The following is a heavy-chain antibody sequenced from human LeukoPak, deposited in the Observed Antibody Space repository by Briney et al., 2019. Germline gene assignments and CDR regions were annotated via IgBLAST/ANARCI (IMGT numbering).Heavy chain of an antibody. CDR2: ISGSGGST. J-gene: IGHJ4*02. CDR3: AKLLNNRYFDSNFDY. CDR1: GVTFSSYA. V-gene: IGHV3-23*01. D-gene: IGHD3-9*01. Sequence: GGSLRLSCAASGVTFSSYAMSRVRQAPGKGLEWVSSISGSGGSTCYADSVKGRFTISRDNSKNMLYLQMNSLRAEDTAVYYCAKLLNNRYFDSNFDYWGQGTLVTVSS.